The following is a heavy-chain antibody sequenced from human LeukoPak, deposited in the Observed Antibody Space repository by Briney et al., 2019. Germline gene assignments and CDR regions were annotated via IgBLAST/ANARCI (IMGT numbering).Heavy chain of an antibody. Sequence: PGGSLRLSCAASGFGFSSNWMHWVRHAPGQGLVWVSRIKGDGISTNYADSVKGRFTISRDIAKNTLYLQMNSLRAEDTGAYYCAKDHYWSIDYWGRGTLVTVSS. CDR2: IKGDGIST. CDR3: AKDHYWSIDY. CDR1: GFGFSSNW. V-gene: IGHV3-74*01. J-gene: IGHJ4*02. D-gene: IGHD3-3*01.